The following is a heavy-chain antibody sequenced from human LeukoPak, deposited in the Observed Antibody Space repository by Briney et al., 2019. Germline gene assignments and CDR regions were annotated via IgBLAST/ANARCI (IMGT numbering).Heavy chain of an antibody. CDR1: GFTFSSYS. D-gene: IGHD6-13*01. V-gene: IGHV3-21*01. J-gene: IGHJ4*02. Sequence: AGESLRLSCAASGFTFSSYSMNWVRQAPGKGLEWVSSISSSSSYIYYADSVKGRFTISRDNAKNSLYLQMNSLRAEDTAVYYCARGTAAAGISNYWGQGTLVTVSS. CDR3: ARGTAAAGISNY. CDR2: ISSSSSYI.